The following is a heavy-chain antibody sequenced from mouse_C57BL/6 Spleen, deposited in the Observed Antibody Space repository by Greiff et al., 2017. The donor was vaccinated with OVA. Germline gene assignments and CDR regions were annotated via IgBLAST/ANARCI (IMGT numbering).Heavy chain of an antibody. CDR1: GYSITSGYY. Sequence: EVQLQESGPGLVKPSQSLSLTCSVTGYSITSGYYWNWIRQFPGNKLEWMGYISYDGSNNYNPSLKNRISITRDTSKNQFFLKLNSVTTEDTATYYCARVGDDGSAWFAYWGQGTLVTVSA. CDR2: ISYDGSN. CDR3: ARVGDDGSAWFAY. J-gene: IGHJ3*01. V-gene: IGHV3-6*01. D-gene: IGHD2-3*01.